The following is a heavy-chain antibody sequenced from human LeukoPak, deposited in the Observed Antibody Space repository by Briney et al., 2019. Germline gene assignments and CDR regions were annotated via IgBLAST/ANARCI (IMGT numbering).Heavy chain of an antibody. CDR3: AKDKGYSSSWYTSDY. Sequence: PGGSLRLSCAASGFTFSSYAMSWVRQAPGKGLEWVAFIRYDGSNKYYADSVKGRFTISRDNSKNTLYLQMNSLRAEDTAVYYCAKDKGYSSSWYTSDYWGQGTLVTVSS. D-gene: IGHD6-13*01. V-gene: IGHV3-30*02. CDR1: GFTFSSYA. CDR2: IRYDGSNK. J-gene: IGHJ4*02.